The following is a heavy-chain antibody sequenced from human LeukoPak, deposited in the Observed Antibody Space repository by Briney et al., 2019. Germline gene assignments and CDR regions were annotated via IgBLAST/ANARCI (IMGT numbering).Heavy chain of an antibody. CDR3: ARVGSGSYYDFILVHY. Sequence: SETLSLTCTVSGGSIRSSYYYWGWIRQPPGKGLEWIGSIYYSGSTYYNPSLKSRVTISVDTSKNQFSLKLSSVTAADTAVYYCARVGSGSYYDFILVHYWGQGTLVTVSS. CDR2: IYYSGST. CDR1: GGSIRSSYYY. V-gene: IGHV4-39*01. J-gene: IGHJ4*02. D-gene: IGHD1-26*01.